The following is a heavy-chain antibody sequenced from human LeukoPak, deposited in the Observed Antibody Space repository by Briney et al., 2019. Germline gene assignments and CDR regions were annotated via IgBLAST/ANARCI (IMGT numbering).Heavy chain of an antibody. CDR2: INPNSGGT. Sequence: GASVKVSCKASGYTFSDYYIHWVRQAPGQGLEWMGWINPNSGGTNYAQNFQGRVTMTRDTSISTAYMELSRLRSDDTAVYYCARALILGDYVWGSYLYYFDYWGQGTLVTVSS. D-gene: IGHD3-16*02. J-gene: IGHJ4*02. CDR3: ARALILGDYVWGSYLYYFDY. CDR1: GYTFSDYY. V-gene: IGHV1-2*02.